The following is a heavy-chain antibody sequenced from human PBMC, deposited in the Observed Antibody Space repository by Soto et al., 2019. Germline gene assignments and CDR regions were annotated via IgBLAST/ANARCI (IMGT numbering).Heavy chain of an antibody. D-gene: IGHD4-17*01. Sequence: QVQLVQSGAEVKKPGASVKVSCKASGYTFTDYYMHWVRQAPGQGLEWMGWINPNSGGTNYAQKFQGRVTITADESTSTAYMELSSLRSEDTAVYYCARATTVPAGHFDYWGQGTLVTVSS. V-gene: IGHV1-2*02. CDR1: GYTFTDYY. CDR3: ARATTVPAGHFDY. J-gene: IGHJ4*02. CDR2: INPNSGGT.